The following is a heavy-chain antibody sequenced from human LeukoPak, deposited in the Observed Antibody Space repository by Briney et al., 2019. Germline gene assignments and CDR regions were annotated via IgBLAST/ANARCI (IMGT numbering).Heavy chain of an antibody. V-gene: IGHV3-48*02. CDR1: GFTFSSYS. CDR3: ARDRDSGDYTAAPGDY. CDR2: ISSSGSTI. J-gene: IGHJ4*02. D-gene: IGHD4-17*01. Sequence: GGSLRLSCAASGFTFSSYSMNWVRQAPGKGLEWISYISSSGSTINYADSVKGRFTISRDSAKNSLYLQTNSLRDEDTAVYYCARDRDSGDYTAAPGDYWGEGTLVTVSS.